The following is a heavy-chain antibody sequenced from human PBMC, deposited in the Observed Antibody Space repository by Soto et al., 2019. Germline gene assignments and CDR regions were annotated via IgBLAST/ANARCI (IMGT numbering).Heavy chain of an antibody. D-gene: IGHD6-19*01. Sequence: ETLSLTCTVSGGSISNYYWSWLRQPPGKGLEWIGYVDYSGNTNYNPSLRGRVTISLDRSRKQFSLRLLSVTAGDTAVYYCARSSYSSIAVTQFDSWGQGSRVTVSS. J-gene: IGHJ4*02. CDR1: GGSISNYY. V-gene: IGHV4-59*01. CDR3: ARSSYSSIAVTQFDS. CDR2: VDYSGNT.